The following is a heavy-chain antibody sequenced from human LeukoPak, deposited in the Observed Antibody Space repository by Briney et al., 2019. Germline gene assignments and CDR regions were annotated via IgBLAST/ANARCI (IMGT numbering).Heavy chain of an antibody. CDR2: ITAGNGNT. CDR3: ARDSARGYSYGYNAFDI. CDR1: GYYFRHYG. D-gene: IGHD5-18*01. Sequence: ASVKVSCKASGYYFRHYGIGWVRQAPRQGLEWMGWITAGNGNTNYAQKVQGRVTMTTDTSTSTAYMELRSLRCDDPAVYFCARDSARGYSYGYNAFDIWGQGTMVTVSS. J-gene: IGHJ3*02. V-gene: IGHV1-18*01.